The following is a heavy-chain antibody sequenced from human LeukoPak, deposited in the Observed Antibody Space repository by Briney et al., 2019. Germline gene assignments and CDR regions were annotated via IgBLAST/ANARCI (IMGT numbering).Heavy chain of an antibody. CDR3: ARDRMDSSGWFDY. V-gene: IGHV3-30-3*01. CDR2: ISYDGSNK. CDR1: GFTFSDYY. J-gene: IGHJ5*01. D-gene: IGHD6-19*01. Sequence: GGSLRLSCAASGFTFSDYYMSWIRQAPGKGLEWVAVISYDGSNKYYADSVKGRFTISRDNSKNTLYLQMNSLRAEDTAVYYCARDRMDSSGWFDYWGQGTLVTVSS.